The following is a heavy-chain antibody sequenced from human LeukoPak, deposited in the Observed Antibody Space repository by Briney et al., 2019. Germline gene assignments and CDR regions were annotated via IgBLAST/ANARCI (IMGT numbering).Heavy chain of an antibody. J-gene: IGHJ5*02. Sequence: PGGSLRLSCAASGFNFSNYAMTWVRQAPGKGLEWVSGISGGGYSTYYADSVKGRFTISRDNSKNTLYLQMNSLRAEDTAVYYCAKNDGSSIAAAGTPLSWGQGTLVTVSS. CDR1: GFNFSNYA. CDR2: ISGGGYST. CDR3: AKNDGSSIAAAGTPLS. V-gene: IGHV3-23*01. D-gene: IGHD6-13*01.